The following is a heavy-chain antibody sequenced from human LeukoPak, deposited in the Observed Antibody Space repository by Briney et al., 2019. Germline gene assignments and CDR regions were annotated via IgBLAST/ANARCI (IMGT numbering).Heavy chain of an antibody. J-gene: IGHJ3*02. CDR1: GFTFSSYG. Sequence: PGGSLRLSCEASGFTFSSYGMHWVRQAPGKGLEWVAVISYDGSNKYYADSVKGRFTISRDNAKNTLYLQMNSLRAEDTAVYYCARVSMSEVDAFDIWGQGTMVTVSS. V-gene: IGHV3-30*03. CDR3: ARVSMSEVDAFDI. CDR2: ISYDGSNK.